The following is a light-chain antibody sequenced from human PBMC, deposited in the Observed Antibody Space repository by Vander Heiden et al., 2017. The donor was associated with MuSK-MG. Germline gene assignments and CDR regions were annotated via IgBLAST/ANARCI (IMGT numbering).Light chain of an antibody. CDR2: DAS. Sequence: EIVLTQSPATLSLSPGERATLSCRASQSVTTYLAWYQQKPGQAPRLLIYDASTRATGIPARFSGSRSGTDFTLTISSLEPEDFAVYYCQLRSSWPWTFGLGTKV. CDR3: QLRSSWPWT. J-gene: IGKJ1*01. V-gene: IGKV3-11*01. CDR1: QSVTTY.